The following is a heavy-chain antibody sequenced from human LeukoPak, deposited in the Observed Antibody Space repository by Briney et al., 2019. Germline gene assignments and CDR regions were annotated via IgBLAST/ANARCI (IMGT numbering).Heavy chain of an antibody. CDR1: GCSFTSYW. D-gene: IGHD4-17*01. Sequence: GESLKISCKGSGCSFTSYWIGWVRQMPGKGLEWMGIIYPGDSDTRYSPSFQGQVTISADKSISTAYLQWSSLKASDTAMYYCARGNLVTTVTFDYWGQGTLVTVSS. J-gene: IGHJ4*02. CDR2: IYPGDSDT. CDR3: ARGNLVTTVTFDY. V-gene: IGHV5-51*01.